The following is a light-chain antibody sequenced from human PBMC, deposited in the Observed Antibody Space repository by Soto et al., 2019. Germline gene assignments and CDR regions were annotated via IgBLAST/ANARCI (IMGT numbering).Light chain of an antibody. CDR2: GAS. CDR3: HHYPNRPPWT. V-gene: IGKV3-15*01. CDR1: QSISSN. Sequence: EIVMTQSPATLSVSPGERATLSCRASQSISSNLAWYPQKPGQAPRLLIYGASTRATGIPARFSGSGSGTEVSLTIISLQSGDFAVYYWHHYPNRPPWTFGQGTKVEI. J-gene: IGKJ1*01.